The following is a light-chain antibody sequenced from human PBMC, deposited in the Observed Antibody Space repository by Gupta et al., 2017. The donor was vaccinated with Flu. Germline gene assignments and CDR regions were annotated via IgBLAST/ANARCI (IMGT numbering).Light chain of an antibody. CDR1: NDIGRGNN. V-gene: IGLV2-14*03. Sequence: NDIGRGNNVSWYQHNPGQAPKFIIYDVSNRPSGISKRFSGSKSGNTATLTITRLEAEDEADYYCRSYFNSNTHLIFGSGTKVTV. CDR3: RSYFNSNTHLI. J-gene: IGLJ1*01. CDR2: DVS.